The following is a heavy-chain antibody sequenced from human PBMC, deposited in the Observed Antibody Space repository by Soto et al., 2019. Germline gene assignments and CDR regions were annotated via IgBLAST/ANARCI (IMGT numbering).Heavy chain of an antibody. D-gene: IGHD3-16*01. CDR1: GGSISSAGYY. Sequence: QVQLQESGPGLVKPSQTLSLTCTVSGGSISSAGYYWSWIRQHPGKGLEWIGYIYYSGSTYYNPPLKSRVTISVDTSKNQFSRKLSSVTATDTAVYFCARDSSGWGVGFDIWGQGTMVTVSS. J-gene: IGHJ3*02. V-gene: IGHV4-31*03. CDR3: ARDSSGWGVGFDI. CDR2: IYYSGST.